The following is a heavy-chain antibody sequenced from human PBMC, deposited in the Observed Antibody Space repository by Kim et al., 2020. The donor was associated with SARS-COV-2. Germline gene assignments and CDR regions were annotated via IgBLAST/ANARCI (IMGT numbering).Heavy chain of an antibody. J-gene: IGHJ4*02. CDR3: AKDSGQQWRALSPLLFDY. CDR1: GFTFSSYA. V-gene: IGHV3-23*01. CDR2: ISGSGGST. D-gene: IGHD6-19*01. Sequence: GGSLRLSCAASGFTFSSYAMSWVRQAPGKGLEWVSAISGSGGSTYYADSVKGRFTISRDNSKNTLYLQMNSLRAEDTAVYYCAKDSGQQWRALSPLLFDYWGQGTLVTVSS.